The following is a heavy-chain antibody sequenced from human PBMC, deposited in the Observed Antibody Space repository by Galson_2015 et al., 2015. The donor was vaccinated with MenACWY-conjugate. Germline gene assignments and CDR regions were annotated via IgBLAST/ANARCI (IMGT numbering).Heavy chain of an antibody. CDR2: IDAYSGNT. D-gene: IGHD4-17*01. J-gene: IGHJ6*02. CDR3: ARVRADDYGAHSISPVVDV. V-gene: IGHV1-18*01. CDR1: GYTFATSV. Sequence: SGKVSCQPSGYTFATSVISWAGQAPGVGLEWVGWIDAYSGNTNHAQRQQGRVTRTTDTTTNTASMEPRSLRFDDTAVYYCARVRADDYGAHSISPVVDVWGQGTTVTVSS.